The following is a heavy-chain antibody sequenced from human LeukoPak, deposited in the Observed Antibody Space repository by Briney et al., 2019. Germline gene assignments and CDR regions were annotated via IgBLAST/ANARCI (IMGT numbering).Heavy chain of an antibody. J-gene: IGHJ4*02. Sequence: GESLKISCKGSGYSFTSYWIGWVRQMPGKGLEWMGIIYPGDSDTRYSPSFQGQVTISADKSISTAYLQWSSLKASDTAMYYCARLSKPDDFWSGYYTEGFLDYWGQGTLVTVSS. D-gene: IGHD3-3*01. CDR1: GYSFTSYW. CDR2: IYPGDSDT. CDR3: ARLSKPDDFWSGYYTEGFLDY. V-gene: IGHV5-51*01.